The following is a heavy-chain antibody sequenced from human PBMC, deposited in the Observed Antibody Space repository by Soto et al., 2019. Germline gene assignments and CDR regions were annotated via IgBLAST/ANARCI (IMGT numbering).Heavy chain of an antibody. CDR3: ARGLGLYYFDY. D-gene: IGHD1-26*01. CDR2: INAGNGNT. V-gene: IGHV1-3*01. Sequence: ASVKVSCKASGYTFPSYAIHWVRQAPGQRLEWMGWINAGNGNTKYSRKFQGRVAITRDTSASTAYMELSSLRSEDTAVYYCARGLGLYYFDYWGQGTLVTVSS. J-gene: IGHJ4*02. CDR1: GYTFPSYA.